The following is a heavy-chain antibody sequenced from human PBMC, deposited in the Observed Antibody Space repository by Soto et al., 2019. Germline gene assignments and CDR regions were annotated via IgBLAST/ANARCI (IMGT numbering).Heavy chain of an antibody. J-gene: IGHJ6*02. Sequence: ASVKVSCKASGYTFTSYDINWVRQATGQGLEWMGWMNPNSGNTGYAQKFQGRVTITADESTSTAYMELSSLRSEDTAVYYCARAPYYYGSGSPYYYYYGMDVWGQGTTVTVSS. V-gene: IGHV1-8*01. CDR1: GYTFTSYD. CDR3: ARAPYYYGSGSPYYYYYGMDV. CDR2: MNPNSGNT. D-gene: IGHD3-10*01.